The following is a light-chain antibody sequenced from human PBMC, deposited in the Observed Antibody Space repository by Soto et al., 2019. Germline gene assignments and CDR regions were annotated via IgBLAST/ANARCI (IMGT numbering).Light chain of an antibody. CDR2: GAS. J-gene: IGKJ5*01. CDR1: QSVNSVY. V-gene: IGKV3D-20*02. CDR3: QQGSNWPPIT. Sequence: EIVLTQSPGTLSLSPGERASLSCRADQSVNSVYLAWYQHKPGQAPRLLIYGASSRATGIPDRFSGSGSGTDFTLTISRLEPEDFAVYYCQQGSNWPPITFGQGTRLEIK.